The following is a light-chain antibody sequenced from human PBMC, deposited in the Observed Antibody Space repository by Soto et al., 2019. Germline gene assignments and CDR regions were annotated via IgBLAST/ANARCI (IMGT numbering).Light chain of an antibody. Sequence: DIQLTQSPSFLSASVGDRVTITCRASQGISSYLAWYQQKPGKGPKLLIYAASTLQSGVPSRFSGSGSGTEFTLTISSLQPEDFATYYCQQLNSYLALTVGGGTKVEIK. CDR1: QGISSY. CDR3: QQLNSYLALT. J-gene: IGKJ4*01. V-gene: IGKV1-9*01. CDR2: AAS.